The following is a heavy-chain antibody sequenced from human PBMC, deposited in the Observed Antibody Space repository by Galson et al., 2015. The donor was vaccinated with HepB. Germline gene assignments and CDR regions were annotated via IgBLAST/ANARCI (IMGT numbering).Heavy chain of an antibody. Sequence: SVKVSCKASGGTFSSYAISWVRQTPGQGLEWMGGIIPIFGTANYAQKFQGRVTITADESTSTAYMELSSLRSEDTAVYYCARRGGLRYFDWVGDGAFDIWGQGTMVTVSS. CDR2: IIPIFGTA. V-gene: IGHV1-69*13. J-gene: IGHJ3*02. D-gene: IGHD3-9*01. CDR1: GGTFSSYA. CDR3: ARRGGLRYFDWVGDGAFDI.